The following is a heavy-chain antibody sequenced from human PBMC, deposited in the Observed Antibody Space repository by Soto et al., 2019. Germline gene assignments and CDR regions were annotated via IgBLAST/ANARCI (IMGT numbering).Heavy chain of an antibody. V-gene: IGHV4-30-4*01. CDR3: ASSRYGYIFYDY. Sequence: QVQLQESGPGLVKPSQTLSLTCTVSGGSISSGDYYWSWIRQPPGKGLEWIGYIYYSGSTYYNPSLKGRLTISVDTSKNQFSLRLSSVTAADTAVYYCASSRYGYIFYDYWGQGTLVTVSS. D-gene: IGHD5-18*01. J-gene: IGHJ4*02. CDR2: IYYSGST. CDR1: GGSISSGDYY.